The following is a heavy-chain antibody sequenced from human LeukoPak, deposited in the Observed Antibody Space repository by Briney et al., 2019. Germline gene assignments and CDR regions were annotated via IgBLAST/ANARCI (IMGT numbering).Heavy chain of an antibody. CDR1: GGSISSYY. V-gene: IGHV4-59*01. Sequence: SETLSLTCTVSGGSISSYYWSWIRQPPGKGLEWIGYIYYSGSTNYNPSLKGRVTISVDTSKNQFSLKLSSVTAADTAVYYCARVDYDILTGYYTHFDYWGQGTLVTVSS. CDR3: ARVDYDILTGYYTHFDY. J-gene: IGHJ4*02. D-gene: IGHD3-9*01. CDR2: IYYSGST.